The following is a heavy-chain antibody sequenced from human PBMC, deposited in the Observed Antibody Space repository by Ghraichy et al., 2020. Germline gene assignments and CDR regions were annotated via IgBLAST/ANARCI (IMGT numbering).Heavy chain of an antibody. CDR3: ARDKDGDRFDY. CDR2: ISSNGGST. V-gene: IGHV3-64*01. CDR1: GFTFSSYA. J-gene: IGHJ4*02. Sequence: GESLNISCAASGFTFSSYAMHWVRQAPGKGLEYVSAISSNGGSTYYANSVKGRFTISRDNSKNTLYLQMGSLRAEDMAVYYCARDKDGDRFDYWGQGTLVTVSS. D-gene: IGHD7-27*01.